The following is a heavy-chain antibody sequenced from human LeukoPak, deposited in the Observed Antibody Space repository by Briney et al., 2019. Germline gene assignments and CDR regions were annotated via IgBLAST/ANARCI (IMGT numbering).Heavy chain of an antibody. J-gene: IGHJ4*02. CDR2: ISGSGGST. CDR3: AKAYYFNSSAYYRPRTPFDY. D-gene: IGHD3-22*01. Sequence: GGSLRLSCAASGFTFSSYAMSWVRQAPGKGLEWVSAISGSGGSTYYADSVKGRFTISRDNSRNTLYLQMNSLRDEDTAVYYCAKAYYFNSSAYYRPRTPFDYWGRGILVTVSS. V-gene: IGHV3-23*01. CDR1: GFTFSSYA.